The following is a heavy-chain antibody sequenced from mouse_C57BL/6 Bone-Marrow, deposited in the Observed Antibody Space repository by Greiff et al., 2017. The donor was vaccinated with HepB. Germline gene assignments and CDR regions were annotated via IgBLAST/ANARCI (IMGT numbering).Heavy chain of an antibody. V-gene: IGHV1-15*01. CDR2: IDPETGGT. CDR1: GYTFTDYE. Sequence: VQLQQSGAELVRPGASVTLSCKASGYTFTDYEMHWVKQTPVHGLEWIGAIDPETGGTAYNQKFKGKAILTADKSSSTAYMELRSLTSEDSAVYYCTREEAYSNYEGFDYRGQGTTLTASS. D-gene: IGHD2-5*01. CDR3: TREEAYSNYEGFDY. J-gene: IGHJ2*01.